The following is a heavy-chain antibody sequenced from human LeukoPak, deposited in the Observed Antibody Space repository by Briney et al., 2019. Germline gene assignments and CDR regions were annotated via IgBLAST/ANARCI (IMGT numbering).Heavy chain of an antibody. CDR2: INHSGRT. Sequence: SQTLSLTCTVSGGSISSGGYYWSWIRQPPGKGLELIGEINHSGRTNYNPSLKSRVTISVDTSKNQFSLNLSSVTAADTAVYYCARSPLTGNYGDWFDPWGQGTLVIVSS. V-gene: IGHV4-31*03. CDR3: ARSPLTGNYGDWFDP. CDR1: GGSISSGGYY. J-gene: IGHJ5*02. D-gene: IGHD3-9*01.